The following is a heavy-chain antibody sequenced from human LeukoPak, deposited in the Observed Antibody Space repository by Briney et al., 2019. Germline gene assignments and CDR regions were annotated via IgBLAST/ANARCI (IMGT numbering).Heavy chain of an antibody. D-gene: IGHD2-2*01. V-gene: IGHV3-30*02. J-gene: IGHJ5*02. CDR3: AKDLGEGIVVVPAADHWFDP. CDR2: IRYDGSNK. Sequence: GGSLRLSCAASGFTFSDYYMSWIRQAPGKGLEWVAFIRYDGSNKYYADSVKGRFTISRDNSKNTLYLQMNSLRAEDTAVYYCAKDLGEGIVVVPAADHWFDPWGQGTLVTVSS. CDR1: GFTFSDYY.